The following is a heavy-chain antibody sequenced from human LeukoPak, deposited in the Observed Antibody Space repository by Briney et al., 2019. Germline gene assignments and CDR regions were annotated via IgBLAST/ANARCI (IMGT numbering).Heavy chain of an antibody. D-gene: IGHD6-19*01. V-gene: IGHV4-34*01. CDR2: INHSGST. CDR1: GGSFSGYY. J-gene: IGHJ5*02. CDR3: ARRRDFQQWIGGYNWFDP. Sequence: SETLSLTCAVYGGSFSGYYWSWIRQPPGKGLEWIGEINHSGSTNYNPSLKSRVTISVDTSKNQFSLKLSSVTAADTAVYYCARRRDFQQWIGGYNWFDPWGQGTLVTVSS.